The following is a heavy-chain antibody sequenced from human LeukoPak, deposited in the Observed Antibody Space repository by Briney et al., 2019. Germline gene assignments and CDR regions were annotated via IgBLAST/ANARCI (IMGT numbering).Heavy chain of an antibody. Sequence: SETLSLTCTVSHHWGWIRQPPGKGLEWIGNIYRSGSTYYNPSLKSRVTISVDTSKNQFSLKLSSVTAADTAVYYCARAPEVYYGSGSYPDYWGQGTLVTVSS. J-gene: IGHJ4*02. CDR3: ARAPEVYYGSGSYPDY. D-gene: IGHD3-10*01. V-gene: IGHV4-38-2*02. CDR1: HH. CDR2: IYRSGST.